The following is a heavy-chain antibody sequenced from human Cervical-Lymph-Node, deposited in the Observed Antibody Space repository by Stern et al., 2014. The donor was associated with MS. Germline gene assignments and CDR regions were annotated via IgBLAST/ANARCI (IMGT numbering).Heavy chain of an antibody. CDR1: GITLSPYS. CDR3: ARDLGYSSGWAHYFDF. Sequence: EVQLLESGGGLVQPGGSLRLSCVASGITLSPYSLNWVRQAPGKGLEWLSYISSTSTTIYYADSVRGRFTVSRDDAKNSVYLQMNSLRDEDTAVYYCARDLGYSSGWAHYFDFWGLGTQVTVFS. V-gene: IGHV3-48*02. CDR2: ISSTSTTI. J-gene: IGHJ4*02. D-gene: IGHD6-19*01.